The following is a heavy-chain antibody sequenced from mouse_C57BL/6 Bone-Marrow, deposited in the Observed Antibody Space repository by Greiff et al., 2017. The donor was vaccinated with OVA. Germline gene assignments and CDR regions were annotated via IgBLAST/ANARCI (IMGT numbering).Heavy chain of an antibody. V-gene: IGHV1-69*01. Sequence: VQLQQPGAELVMPGASVKLSCKASGYTFTSYWMHWVKQRPGQGLEWIGEIDPSDSYTNYNQKFKGKSTLTVDKSSSTAYMQISSLTSEDSAVYYCARRNYGSSYPYWYFDVWGTGTTVTVSS. CDR3: ARRNYGSSYPYWYFDV. CDR2: IDPSDSYT. J-gene: IGHJ1*03. CDR1: GYTFTSYW. D-gene: IGHD1-1*01.